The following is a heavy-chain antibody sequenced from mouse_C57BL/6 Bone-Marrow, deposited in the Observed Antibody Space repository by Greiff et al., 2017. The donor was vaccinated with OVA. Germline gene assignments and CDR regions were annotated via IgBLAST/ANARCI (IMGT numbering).Heavy chain of an antibody. V-gene: IGHV1-59*01. CDR1: GYTFTSYW. Sequence: VQLQQPGAELVRPGTSVKLSCKASGYTFTSYWMHWVKQRPGQGLEWIGVIDPSDSYTNYNQKFKGKATLTVDTSSSTAYMQLSSLTSEDSAVYYCARYYYGSSLFDYWGQGTTLTVSS. CDR2: IDPSDSYT. D-gene: IGHD1-1*01. J-gene: IGHJ2*01. CDR3: ARYYYGSSLFDY.